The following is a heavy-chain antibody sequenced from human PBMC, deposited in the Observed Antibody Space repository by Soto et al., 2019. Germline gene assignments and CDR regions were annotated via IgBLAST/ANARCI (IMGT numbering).Heavy chain of an antibody. J-gene: IGHJ4*02. Sequence: VGSLRLSCAASGFTFSSYAMSWVRQAPGKGLEWVSAIGGSGGSTYYADSVKGRFTISRDNSKNTLYLQMNSLRAEDTAVYYCARATVNYFDYWGQGTLVTVSS. V-gene: IGHV3-23*01. D-gene: IGHD4-17*01. CDR3: ARATVNYFDY. CDR2: IGGSGGST. CDR1: GFTFSSYA.